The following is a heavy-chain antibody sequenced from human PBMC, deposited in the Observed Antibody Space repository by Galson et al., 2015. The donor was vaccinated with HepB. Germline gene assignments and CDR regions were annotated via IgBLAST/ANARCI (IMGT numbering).Heavy chain of an antibody. D-gene: IGHD2-2*01. CDR1: GGTFSSYA. CDR3: ARACSSTSCYGYFQH. V-gene: IGHV1-69*13. Sequence: SVKVSCKASGGTFSSYAISWVRQAPGQGLEWMGGIIPIFGTANYAQKSQGRVTITADESTSTAYMELSSLRSEDTAVYYCARACSSTSCYGYFQHWGQGTLVTVSS. CDR2: IIPIFGTA. J-gene: IGHJ1*01.